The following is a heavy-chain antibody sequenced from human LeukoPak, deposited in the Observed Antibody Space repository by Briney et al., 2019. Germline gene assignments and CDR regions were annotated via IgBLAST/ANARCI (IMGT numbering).Heavy chain of an antibody. CDR1: GFTVSSNY. CDR3: ARCDGIAAAGPFDY. J-gene: IGHJ4*02. V-gene: IGHV3-53*01. Sequence: PGGSLRLSCAVSGFTVSSNYMSWVRQAPGKGLEWVSVIYGGGSTNYADSVKGRFTISRENSKNTLYLQMNSLRAEDTAVYYCARCDGIAAAGPFDYWGQGTLVTVS. D-gene: IGHD6-13*01. CDR2: IYGGGST.